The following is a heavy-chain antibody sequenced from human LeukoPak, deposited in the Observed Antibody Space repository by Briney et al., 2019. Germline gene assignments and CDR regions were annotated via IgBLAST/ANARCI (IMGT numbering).Heavy chain of an antibody. CDR3: ARTVGATRGEFDY. V-gene: IGHV3-43*01. CDR2: ISWDGGST. D-gene: IGHD1-26*01. Sequence: GGSLRLSCAASGFTFDDYTMHWVRQAPGKGLEWVSLISWDGGSTYYADSVKGRFTISRDNSKNSLYLQMNSLRAEDTAVYYCARTVGATRGEFDYWGQGILVTVSS. CDR1: GFTFDDYT. J-gene: IGHJ4*02.